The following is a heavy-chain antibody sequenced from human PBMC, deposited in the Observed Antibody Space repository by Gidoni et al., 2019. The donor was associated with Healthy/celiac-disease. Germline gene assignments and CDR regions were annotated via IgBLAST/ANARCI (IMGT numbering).Heavy chain of an antibody. J-gene: IGHJ4*02. Sequence: QVQLVQSGAEVKKPGASVKVSCKASGYTFTSYAMHWVRQAPGQRLEWMGWINAGNGNTKYSQKFQGRVTITRDTSASTAYMELSSLRSEDTAVYYCARDGSIVPAAPDYWGQGTLVTVSS. D-gene: IGHD2-2*01. CDR1: GYTFTSYA. CDR3: ARDGSIVPAAPDY. CDR2: INAGNGNT. V-gene: IGHV1-3*01.